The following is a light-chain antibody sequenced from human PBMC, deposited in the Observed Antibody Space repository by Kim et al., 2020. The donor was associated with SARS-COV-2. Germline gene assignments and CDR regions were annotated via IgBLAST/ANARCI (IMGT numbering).Light chain of an antibody. Sequence: SSELTQDPAVSVALGQTVKITCQGDSLRSYYASWYQQKPGQAPILVIYGRNNRPSGIPDRFSGSSSVNTASLTITGAQAEDEADYYCNSRDSTGKRWVFGTGTKVTGL. V-gene: IGLV3-19*01. CDR2: GRN. J-gene: IGLJ1*01. CDR3: NSRDSTGKRWV. CDR1: SLRSYY.